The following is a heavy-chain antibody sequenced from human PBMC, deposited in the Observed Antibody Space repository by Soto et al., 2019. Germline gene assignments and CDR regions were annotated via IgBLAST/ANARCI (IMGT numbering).Heavy chain of an antibody. D-gene: IGHD2-15*01. Sequence: ASVKVSCKASGYTFTSYGISWVRQAPGQGLDWMGWISAYNGDTKYAQDLQGRVTMTTDTSTSTAYMELRSLRSDDTAMYYCARFSGGSYNTYYFYYGMDVWGQGTTVTVSS. CDR2: ISAYNGDT. J-gene: IGHJ6*02. V-gene: IGHV1-18*04. CDR1: GYTFTSYG. CDR3: ARFSGGSYNTYYFYYGMDV.